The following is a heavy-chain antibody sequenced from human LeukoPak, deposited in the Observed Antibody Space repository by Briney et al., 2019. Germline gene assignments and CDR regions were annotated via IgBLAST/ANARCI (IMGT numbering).Heavy chain of an antibody. CDR2: INHSGST. D-gene: IGHD2-15*01. J-gene: IGHJ2*01. CDR3: VRGRIVVVVAGGQRRYFDL. CDR1: GGSFSGYY. V-gene: IGHV4-34*01. Sequence: SETLSLTCAVYGGSFSGYYWSWIRQPPGKGLEWIGEINHSGSTNYNPSLKSRVTISVDTSKNQFSLKLSSVTAADTAVYYCVRGRIVVVVAGGQRRYFDLWGRGTLVTVSS.